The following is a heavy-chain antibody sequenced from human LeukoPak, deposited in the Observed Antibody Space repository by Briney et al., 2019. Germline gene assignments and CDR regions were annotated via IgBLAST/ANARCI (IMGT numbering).Heavy chain of an antibody. D-gene: IGHD3-9*01. CDR2: VNPNSGNT. CDR3: ARGASRSFDL. V-gene: IGHV1-8*03. Sequence: ASVKVFCKASGYTFTGYDINGVRRATGQGLEWVGWVNPNSGNTGYTQKFQGRLTITRSTSTNTAYMELSSLRSGDTAVYFCARGASRSFDLWGQGTLITVSS. J-gene: IGHJ4*02. CDR1: GYTFTGYD.